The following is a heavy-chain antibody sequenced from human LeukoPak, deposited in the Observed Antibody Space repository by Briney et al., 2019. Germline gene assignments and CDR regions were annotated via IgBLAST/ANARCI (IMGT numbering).Heavy chain of an antibody. CDR1: GVSMSAYQ. CDR3: ARGPGAVHP. D-gene: IGHD6-13*01. Sequence: SETLSLTCTVSGVSMSAYQWSWVRQSPEKGLEWIAEVLHTGSTNYNPSFKRRVTISVDTSKNQFFLNLTSVTAADTAVYYCARGPGAVHPWGQGILVTVSS. CDR2: VLHTGST. J-gene: IGHJ5*02. V-gene: IGHV4-34*12.